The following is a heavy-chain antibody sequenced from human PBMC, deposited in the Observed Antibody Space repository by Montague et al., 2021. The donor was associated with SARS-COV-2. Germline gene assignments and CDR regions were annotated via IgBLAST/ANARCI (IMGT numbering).Heavy chain of an antibody. J-gene: IGHJ4*02. Sequence: TLSLTCTVSGDSISSSAYYWSWIRQHPGKGLEWIGYIYYTGSSYYNPTLRSRPTISVDTSKNQFSLKLNSVTAAETAVYYCARGGRAYCSGGSCYFVFDYWGQGTLVTVSS. CDR2: IYYTGSS. V-gene: IGHV4-31*03. CDR1: GDSISSSAYY. CDR3: ARGGRAYCSGGSCYFVFDY. D-gene: IGHD2-15*01.